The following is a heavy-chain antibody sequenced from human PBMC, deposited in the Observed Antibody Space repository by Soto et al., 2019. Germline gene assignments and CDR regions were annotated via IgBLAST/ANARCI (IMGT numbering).Heavy chain of an antibody. CDR1: GYTFTNYG. D-gene: IGHD3-3*01. CDR3: ARALYYDFWSGYYTVPYYYYGMDV. Sequence: ASVKVSCKASGYTFTNYGFSWVRQAPGQGLEWMGWISGYNGNTKYAEKFQGRVTITRDTSASTAYMELSSLRSEDTAVYYCARALYYDFWSGYYTVPYYYYGMDVWGQGTTVXVSS. J-gene: IGHJ6*02. CDR2: ISGYNGNT. V-gene: IGHV1-18*01.